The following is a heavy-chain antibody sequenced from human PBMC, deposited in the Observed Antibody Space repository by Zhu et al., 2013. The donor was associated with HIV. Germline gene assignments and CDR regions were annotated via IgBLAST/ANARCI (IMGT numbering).Heavy chain of an antibody. J-gene: IGHJ6*02. CDR1: GGTFSSYA. CDR2: IIPIFGTA. Sequence: QVQLVQSGAEVKKPGSSVKVSCKASGGTFSSYAISWVRQAPGQGLEWMGGIIPIFGTANYAQKFQGRVTITADESTSTAYMELSSLRSEDTAVYYCARALTTSPNYYFYGMDVWGQGTTVTVSS. D-gene: IGHD4-17*01. CDR3: ARALTTSPNYYFYGMDV. V-gene: IGHV1-69*01.